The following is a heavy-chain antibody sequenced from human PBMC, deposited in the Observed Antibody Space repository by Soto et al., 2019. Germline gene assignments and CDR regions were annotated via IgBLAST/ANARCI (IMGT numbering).Heavy chain of an antibody. CDR1: GFTVSSNY. D-gene: IGHD6-13*01. CDR3: AREGIAAAVGS. V-gene: IGHV3-66*01. CDR2: IYSGGST. Sequence: EVQLVESGGGLVQPGGSLRLSCAASGFTVSSNYMSWVRQAPGKGLEWVSVIYSGGSTYYADSVKGRFTISRDNSKNTLYLQMNSLRVEDTAVYYCAREGIAAAVGSWGQGTLVTVSS. J-gene: IGHJ4*02.